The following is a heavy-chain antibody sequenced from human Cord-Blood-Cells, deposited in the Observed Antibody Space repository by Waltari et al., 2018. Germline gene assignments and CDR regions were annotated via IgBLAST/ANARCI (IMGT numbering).Heavy chain of an antibody. CDR1: GGSISSSSYY. J-gene: IGHJ2*01. Sequence: QLQLQESGPGLVKPSETLSLTCTVSGGSISSSSYYWGWIRQPPGKGLEWIGSIYYSGSTYYNPSLKSRVTISVDTSKNQFSLKLSSVTAADTAVYYCARHSFSYWYFDLWGRGTLVTVSS. V-gene: IGHV4-39*01. CDR2: IYYSGST. CDR3: ARHSFSYWYFDL.